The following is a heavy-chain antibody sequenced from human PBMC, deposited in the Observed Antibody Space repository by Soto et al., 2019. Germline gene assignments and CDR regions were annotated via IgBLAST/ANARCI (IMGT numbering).Heavy chain of an antibody. CDR1: GFSFSSCG. Sequence: EGSLRLSCVASGFSFSSCGMHWVSQAPGKGLEWVAVISSDGSNKYYADSVKGRFTISRDNSKNTLYLQMNSLRAEDTALYYCAKDSGYGGYFDYWGQGT. CDR3: AKDSGYGGYFDY. J-gene: IGHJ4*02. D-gene: IGHD4-17*01. V-gene: IGHV3-30*18. CDR2: ISSDGSNK.